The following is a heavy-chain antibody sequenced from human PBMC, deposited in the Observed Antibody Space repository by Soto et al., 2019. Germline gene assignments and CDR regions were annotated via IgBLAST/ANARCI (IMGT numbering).Heavy chain of an antibody. CDR3: ATEYYYGSGSYYPQYYFDY. V-gene: IGHV3-30*03. CDR1: GFTFSSYG. J-gene: IGHJ4*02. D-gene: IGHD3-10*01. Sequence: GGSLRLSCAASGFTFSSYGMHWVRQAPGKGLEWVAVISYDGSNKYYADSVKGRLTISRDNSKNTLYLQMNSLRAEDTAVYYCATEYYYGSGSYYPQYYFDYWGQGTLVTVSS. CDR2: ISYDGSNK.